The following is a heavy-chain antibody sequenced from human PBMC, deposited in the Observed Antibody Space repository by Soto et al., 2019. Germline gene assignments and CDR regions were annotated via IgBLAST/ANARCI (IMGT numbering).Heavy chain of an antibody. CDR2: IVVGSGDT. D-gene: IGHD3-3*01. CDR1: GFTFTSSA. Sequence: ASVKVSCKASGFTFTSSAVQWVRQARGQRLEWIGWIVVGSGDTNYAQKFQERVTITRDMSTSTAYMELRSLRSDDTAVYYCARGEPYDFWSGYYRYWFDPWGQGTLVTVSS. J-gene: IGHJ5*02. CDR3: ARGEPYDFWSGYYRYWFDP. V-gene: IGHV1-58*01.